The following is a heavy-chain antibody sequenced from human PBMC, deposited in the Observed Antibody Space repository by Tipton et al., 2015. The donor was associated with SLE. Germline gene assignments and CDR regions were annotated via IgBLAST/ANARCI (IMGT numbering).Heavy chain of an antibody. CDR1: GFTFRSYS. V-gene: IGHV3-21*04. Sequence: GSLRLSCAGSGFTFRSYSMNWVRQAPGKGLEWVSSSSTGGRFIFYADSVKGRFTIYRDNAKKSLYLQMSSLRFEDTAFYYCAKAATKGVYSYGMDVWGQGTTVTVSS. J-gene: IGHJ6*02. CDR3: AKAATKGVYSYGMDV. CDR2: SSTGGRFI.